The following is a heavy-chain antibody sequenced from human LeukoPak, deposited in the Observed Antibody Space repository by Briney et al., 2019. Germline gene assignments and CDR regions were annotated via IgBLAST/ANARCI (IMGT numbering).Heavy chain of an antibody. Sequence: SETLSLTCSVSGGSISGSYWSWIRQPPGKGLQWIAYMYNSGSTNYNPSLKSRVTISIDTSKNQFSLKLSSLTAADTAIYYCARGIESYGDYGYWGQGILDTVSS. CDR3: ARGIESYGDYGY. V-gene: IGHV4-59*01. CDR1: GGSISGSY. J-gene: IGHJ4*02. D-gene: IGHD4-17*01. CDR2: MYNSGST.